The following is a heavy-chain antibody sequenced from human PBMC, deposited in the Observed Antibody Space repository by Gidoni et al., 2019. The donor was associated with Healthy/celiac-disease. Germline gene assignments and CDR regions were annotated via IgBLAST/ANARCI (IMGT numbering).Heavy chain of an antibody. D-gene: IGHD3-10*01. V-gene: IGHV1-24*01. J-gene: IGHJ5*02. Sequence: QVQLVQSGAEVKKPGASVKISCKVPGYTLTELSMHWVRQAPGKGLEWMGGFDPEDGETIYAQKFQGRVTMTEDTSTDTAYMALSSLRSEDTAVYYCASLWFGEFNPNWFDPWGQGTLVTVSS. CDR2: FDPEDGET. CDR1: GYTLTELS. CDR3: ASLWFGEFNPNWFDP.